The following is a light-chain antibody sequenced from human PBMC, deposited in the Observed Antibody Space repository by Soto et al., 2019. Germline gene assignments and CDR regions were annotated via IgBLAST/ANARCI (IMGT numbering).Light chain of an antibody. CDR3: QQRHMWPIT. CDR1: QTISSW. J-gene: IGKJ5*01. CDR2: DAY. Sequence: IKMTQSPSTLSASFGDRVTIICRASQTISSWLAWYQQKGGQAPKLLIYDAYNRATGIPPRFSGSGSGTDFTLTISSLEPEDSAVYYCQQRHMWPITFGQGTRLEIK. V-gene: IGKV1-5*02.